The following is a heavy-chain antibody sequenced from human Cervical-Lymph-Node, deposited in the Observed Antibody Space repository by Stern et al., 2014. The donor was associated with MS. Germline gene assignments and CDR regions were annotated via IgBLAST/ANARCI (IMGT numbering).Heavy chain of an antibody. CDR3: ARANYDILTAYYLDY. CDR1: GYTFTSYY. D-gene: IGHD3-9*01. CDR2: IDRSGGST. J-gene: IGHJ4*02. Sequence: VQLLESGAEVKNPGASVKVSCKASGYTFTSYYIHWVRQAPGQGLEWMGMIDRSGGSTTSAQKFQGRVTMTRDTSTSTVYMELTSLRSEDTAVYYCARANYDILTAYYLDYWGQGTLVIVSS. V-gene: IGHV1-46*03.